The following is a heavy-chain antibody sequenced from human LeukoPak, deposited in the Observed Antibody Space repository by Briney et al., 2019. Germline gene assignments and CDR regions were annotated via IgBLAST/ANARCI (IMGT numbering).Heavy chain of an antibody. D-gene: IGHD4-17*01. Sequence: GASVKVSCKASGGTFSSYAISWVRQAPGQGLEWMGRIIPIFGTANYAQKFQGRVTITTDESTSTAYMELSSLRSEDTAVYYCAREGHDYGDYVWIDWGQGTLVTVSS. CDR2: IIPIFGTA. CDR3: AREGHDYGDYVWID. J-gene: IGHJ4*02. CDR1: GGTFSSYA. V-gene: IGHV1-69*05.